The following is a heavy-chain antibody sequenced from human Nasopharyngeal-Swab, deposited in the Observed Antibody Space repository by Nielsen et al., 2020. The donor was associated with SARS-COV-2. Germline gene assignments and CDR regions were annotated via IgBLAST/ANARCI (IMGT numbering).Heavy chain of an antibody. CDR3: ATGREHYYYYMDV. D-gene: IGHD1-1*01. Sequence: GSLRLSCTVSGGSISSYYWSWIRQPPGKGLEWIGYIYYSGSTNYNPSLKSRVTISVDTSKNQFSLKLSSVTAADTAVYYCATGREHYYYYMDVWGKGTTVTVSS. V-gene: IGHV4-59*01. CDR2: IYYSGST. CDR1: GGSISSYY. J-gene: IGHJ6*03.